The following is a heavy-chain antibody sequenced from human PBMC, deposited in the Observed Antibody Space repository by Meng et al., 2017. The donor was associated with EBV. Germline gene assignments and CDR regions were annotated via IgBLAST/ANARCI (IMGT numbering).Heavy chain of an antibody. J-gene: IGHJ4*02. D-gene: IGHD5-18*01. V-gene: IGHV1-69*01. CDR1: GRPFRSYA. CDR2: FRPRLCAP. CDR3: ASESRRGYTPDY. Sequence: VQLLQSAAEVKTPGSSVKVSCKTSGRPFRSYAISWVRQPPGHGLGWLGGFRPRLCAPNYAQKFHGRVKITADESTSTHYMYLSSLRSEDTAIYYCASESRRGYTPDYWGQGTLVTVSS.